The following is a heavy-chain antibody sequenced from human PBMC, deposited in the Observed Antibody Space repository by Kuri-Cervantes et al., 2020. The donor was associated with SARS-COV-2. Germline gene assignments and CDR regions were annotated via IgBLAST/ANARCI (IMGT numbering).Heavy chain of an antibody. J-gene: IGHJ6*03. Sequence: GGSLRLSCAASGFTFDDYAMHWVRQAPGKGLEWVSLISWDGGSTYYADSVKGRFTISRDNSKNSLYLQMNSLRAEDTALYYCARGFRNYDFWSGYRPNYYYYYMDVWGKGTTVTVSS. V-gene: IGHV3-43D*03. CDR1: GFTFDDYA. D-gene: IGHD3-3*01. CDR2: ISWDGGST. CDR3: ARGFRNYDFWSGYRPNYYYYYMDV.